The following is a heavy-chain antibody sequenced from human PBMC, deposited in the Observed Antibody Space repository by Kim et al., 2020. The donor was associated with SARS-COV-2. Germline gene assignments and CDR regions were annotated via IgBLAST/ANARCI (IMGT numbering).Heavy chain of an antibody. D-gene: IGHD5-12*01. CDR3: ARDPISQDIVATPNWFDP. V-gene: IGHV3-21*01. J-gene: IGHJ5*02. Sequence: GGSLRLSCAASGFTFSSYSMNWVRQAPGKGLEWVSSISSSSSYIYYADSVKGRFTISRDNAKNSLYLQMNSLRAEDTAVYYCARDPISQDIVATPNWFDPWGQGTLVTVSS. CDR1: GFTFSSYS. CDR2: ISSSSSYI.